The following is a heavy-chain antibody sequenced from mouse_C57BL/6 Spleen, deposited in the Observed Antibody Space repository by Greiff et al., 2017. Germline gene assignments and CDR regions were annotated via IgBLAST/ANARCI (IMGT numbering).Heavy chain of an antibody. CDR2: IDPANGNT. CDR3: ARGLRDGPSWFAY. J-gene: IGHJ3*01. CDR1: GFNIKNTY. D-gene: IGHD2-2*01. Sequence: VQLKQSVAELVRPGASVKLSCTASGFNIKNTYMHWVKQRPEQGLEWSGRIDPANGNTKYAPKFQGKATITADTSSNTAHLQLSSLSSEDTAIYSCARGLRDGPSWFAYWGQGTLVTVSA. V-gene: IGHV14-3*01.